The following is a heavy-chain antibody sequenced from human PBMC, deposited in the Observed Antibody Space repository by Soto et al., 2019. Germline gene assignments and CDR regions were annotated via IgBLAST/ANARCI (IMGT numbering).Heavy chain of an antibody. Sequence: QVQLVQSGAEVKKPGSSVKVSCKASGGTFSSYAISWVRQAPGQGLEWMGGIIPIFGTANYAQKFQGRVTITADECTSTAYMELSRLRSEYTAVYCCARSGDSAMVTVWYYYGMDVWGQGTTVTVSS. J-gene: IGHJ6*02. CDR1: GGTFSSYA. CDR2: IIPIFGTA. D-gene: IGHD5-18*01. V-gene: IGHV1-69*01. CDR3: ARSGDSAMVTVWYYYGMDV.